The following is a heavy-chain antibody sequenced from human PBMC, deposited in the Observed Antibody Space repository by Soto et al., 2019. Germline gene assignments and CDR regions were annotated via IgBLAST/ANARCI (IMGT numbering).Heavy chain of an antibody. CDR1: GASVSSYY. J-gene: IGHJ4*02. D-gene: IGHD3-10*01. V-gene: IGHV4-59*02. CDR2: IYYSGST. Sequence: SETLSLTFTVCGASVSSYYWSWIRQPPGKGLEWIGYIYYSGSTNYNPSLKSRVTISVDTSKNQFSLKLSSVTAADTAVYYCARSGGPYFDYWGQGTLVTVSS. CDR3: ARSGGPYFDY.